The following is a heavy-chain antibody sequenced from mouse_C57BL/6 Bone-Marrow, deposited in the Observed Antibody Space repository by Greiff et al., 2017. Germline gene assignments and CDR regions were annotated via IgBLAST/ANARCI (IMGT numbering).Heavy chain of an antibody. Sequence: QVQLQQPGAELVKPGASVKLSCKASGYTFTSYWMHWVKQRPGQGLEWIGMIHPGSGSTNYNEKFKSKATLTVDTSSSTAYMQLSSLTSEDSAVYYCARSRVTDCYYAMDYWGQGTSVTVSS. CDR2: IHPGSGST. D-gene: IGHD2-3*01. J-gene: IGHJ4*01. CDR1: GYTFTSYW. V-gene: IGHV1-64*01. CDR3: ARSRVTDCYYAMDY.